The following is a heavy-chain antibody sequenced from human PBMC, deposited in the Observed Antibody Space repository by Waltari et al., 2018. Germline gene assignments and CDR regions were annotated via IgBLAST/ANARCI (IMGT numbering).Heavy chain of an antibody. CDR1: GGSFSGYY. V-gene: IGHV4-34*01. CDR3: ARVRGGSSSY. J-gene: IGHJ4*02. CDR2: INHSGST. Sequence: QVQLQQWGAGLLKPSETLSLTCAVYGGSFSGYYWSWIRQPPGKGLEWIGEINHSGSTNYNPSLKSRVTRSVDTSKNQFSLKLSSVTAADTAVYYCARVRGGSSSYWGQGTLVTVSS. D-gene: IGHD2-15*01.